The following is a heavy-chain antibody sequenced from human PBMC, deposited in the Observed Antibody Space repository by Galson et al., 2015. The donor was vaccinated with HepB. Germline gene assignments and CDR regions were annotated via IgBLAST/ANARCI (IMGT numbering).Heavy chain of an antibody. CDR3: ARDLGSGSYFSSDYYYYGMDV. V-gene: IGHV3-30-3*01. D-gene: IGHD3-10*01. J-gene: IGHJ6*02. Sequence: SLRLSCAASGFTFSSYAMHWVRQAPGKGLEWVAVISYDGSNKYYADSVKGRFTISRDNSKNTLYLQMNSLRAEDTAVYYCARDLGSGSYFSSDYYYYGMDVWGQGTTVTVSS. CDR1: GFTFSSYA. CDR2: ISYDGSNK.